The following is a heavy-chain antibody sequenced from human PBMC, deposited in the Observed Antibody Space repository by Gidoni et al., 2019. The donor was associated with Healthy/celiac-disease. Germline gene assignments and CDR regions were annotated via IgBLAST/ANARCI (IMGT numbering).Heavy chain of an antibody. CDR2: MTLNSGNK. Sequence: VQLVQSGAEVKKPGASVRVSCKPAGYTVTSYDINWVRQACGHGLEWMGWMTLNSGNKGYAQKFEGRVTMTRKTSISTAYMELSSLRSEDTAVYYCARGRKWELRYCYYYGIDDWGQGTTVTVSS. CDR3: ARGRKWELRYCYYYGIDD. V-gene: IGHV1-8*01. CDR1: GYTVTSYD. D-gene: IGHD1-26*01. J-gene: IGHJ6*02.